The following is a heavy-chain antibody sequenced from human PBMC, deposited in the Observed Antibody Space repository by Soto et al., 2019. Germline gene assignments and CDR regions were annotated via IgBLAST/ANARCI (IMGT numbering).Heavy chain of an antibody. V-gene: IGHV1-46*01. CDR1: GYTFTSYY. CDR3: ARDWWAGFGELWTHRYYLGS. D-gene: IGHD3-10*01. Sequence: QVQLVQSGAEVKKPGASVKVSCKASGYTFTSYYMHWVRQAPGQGLEWMGIINPSGGSTGYAQKGQGRVTMTRDTSTSTVYMELSSLRSEDTAGYYCARDWWAGFGELWTHRYYLGSRGQGTPVTGSS. J-gene: IGHJ4*02. CDR2: INPSGGST.